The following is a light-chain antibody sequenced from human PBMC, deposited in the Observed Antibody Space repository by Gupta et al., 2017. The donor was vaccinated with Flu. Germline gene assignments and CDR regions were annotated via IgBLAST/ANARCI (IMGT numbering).Light chain of an antibody. V-gene: IGLV2-18*02. CDR2: EVS. CDR3: SSYTSSYTYA. CDR1: SSDVGSYNR. Sequence: QSALTQPPSVSGSPGQSVTISCTGASSDVGSYNRVSWYQQPPGTAPKLMIYEVSNRPSGVPDRFSGSKSGNTASLTISGLQAEDEADYYCSSYTSSYTYAFGTGTKVTVL. J-gene: IGLJ1*01.